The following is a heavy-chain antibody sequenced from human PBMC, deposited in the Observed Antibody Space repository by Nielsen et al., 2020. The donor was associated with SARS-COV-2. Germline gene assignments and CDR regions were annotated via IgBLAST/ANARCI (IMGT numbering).Heavy chain of an antibody. V-gene: IGHV4-4*02. CDR2: IYHSGST. J-gene: IGHJ5*02. CDR3: ARFLARPRIRKISNWFDP. D-gene: IGHD6-6*01. Sequence: SETLSLTCAVSGGSISSSNWWSWVRQPPGKGLEWIGEIYHSGSTNYNPSLKSRVTISVDKSKNQFSLKLSSVTAADTAVYYCARFLARPRIRKISNWFDPWGQGTLVTVSS. CDR1: GGSISSSNW.